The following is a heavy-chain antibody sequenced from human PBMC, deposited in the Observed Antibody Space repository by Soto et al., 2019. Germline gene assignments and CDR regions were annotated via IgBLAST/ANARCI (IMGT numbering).Heavy chain of an antibody. Sequence: GGSLRLSCAASGFTFSSYAMSCVRHSPGKWLEWVSAISGSGGSTYYADSVKGRFTISRDNSKNTLYLQMNSLRAEDTAVYYCAKGTKYGSGSYSHYWGQGTLVIVS. J-gene: IGHJ4*02. D-gene: IGHD3-10*01. CDR2: ISGSGGST. CDR3: AKGTKYGSGSYSHY. V-gene: IGHV3-23*01. CDR1: GFTFSSYA.